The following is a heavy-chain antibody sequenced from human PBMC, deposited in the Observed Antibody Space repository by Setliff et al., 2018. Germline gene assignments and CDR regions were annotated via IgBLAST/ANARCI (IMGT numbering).Heavy chain of an antibody. D-gene: IGHD3-22*01. V-gene: IGHV3-48*04. CDR3: ARGAIYDSSGYYYAWYFDL. Sequence: GGSLRLSCAAPGFTFSSYSMNWVRQAPGKGLEWVSYISSSSSSTIYYADSVKGRFTISRDNAKNSLYLQMNSLRAEDTAVYYCARGAIYDSSGYYYAWYFDLWGRGTLVTVSS. CDR2: ISSSSSSTI. J-gene: IGHJ2*01. CDR1: GFTFSSYS.